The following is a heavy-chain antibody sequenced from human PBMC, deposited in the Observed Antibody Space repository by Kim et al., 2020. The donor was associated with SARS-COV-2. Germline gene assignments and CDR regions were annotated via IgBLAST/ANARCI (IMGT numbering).Heavy chain of an antibody. CDR2: IKQDGSEK. J-gene: IGHJ3*02. V-gene: IGHV3-7*01. D-gene: IGHD3-22*01. CDR1: GFTFSSYW. Sequence: GGSLRLSCAASGFTFSSYWMSWVRQAPGKGLEWVANIKQDGSEKYYVDSVKGRFTISRDNAKNSLYLQMNSLRAEDTAVYYCARDVTSDSSGSFDDAFDIWGQGTMVTVSS. CDR3: ARDVTSDSSGSFDDAFDI.